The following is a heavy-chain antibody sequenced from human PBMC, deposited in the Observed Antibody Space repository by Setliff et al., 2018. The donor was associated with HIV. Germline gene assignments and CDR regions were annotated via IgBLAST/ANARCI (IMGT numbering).Heavy chain of an antibody. CDR1: GGSISTYY. V-gene: IGHV4-59*08. Sequence: ETLSLTCTVSGGSISTYYWSWIRQPPGKDLEWIGYIYYTGTTNYNPSLKSRVTISVDTSKNQFSLRLNSVTAADTAVYYCARQGNIVVVTSFDYWGQGTLVTVSS. J-gene: IGHJ4*02. D-gene: IGHD2-21*02. CDR3: ARQGNIVVVTSFDY. CDR2: IYYTGTT.